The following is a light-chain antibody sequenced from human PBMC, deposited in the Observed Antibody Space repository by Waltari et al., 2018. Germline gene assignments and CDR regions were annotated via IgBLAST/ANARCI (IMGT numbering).Light chain of an antibody. CDR3: QQYGSSLYT. CDR2: GAS. CDR1: QSVSSSY. V-gene: IGKV3-20*01. Sequence: ENVLTQSPGTLSLSPGEGATLSCRASQSVSSSYLVWYQQKPGQAPSLLIYGASSRATGIPDRFSGSGSGTDFTLTISRLEPEDFAVYYCQQYGSSLYTFGQGTKLEI. J-gene: IGKJ2*01.